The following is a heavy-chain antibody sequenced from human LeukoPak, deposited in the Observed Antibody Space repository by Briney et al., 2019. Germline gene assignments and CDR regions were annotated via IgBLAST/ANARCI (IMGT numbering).Heavy chain of an antibody. CDR2: INPKSGAT. V-gene: IGHV1-2*02. Sequence: GSVKVSCKASGYTFTDYYIHWVRQAPGQGLDWMGWINPKSGATKSAKKFQGRFTVTRDSSITTVYLQLTSLTCDDTAVYYCARGAWWELLPGRDYCDHWGQGTLVPVSS. CDR3: ARGAWWELLPGRDYCDH. D-gene: IGHD1-26*01. J-gene: IGHJ4*02. CDR1: GYTFTDYY.